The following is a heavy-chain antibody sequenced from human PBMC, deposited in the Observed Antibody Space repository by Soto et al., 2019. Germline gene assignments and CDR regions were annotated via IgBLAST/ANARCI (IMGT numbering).Heavy chain of an antibody. CDR1: GGSITSSSDC. Sequence: SVTPRLPCTVAGGSITSSSDCWSWISKPPGKGLEWIGTIFHGGTTYYNPSLKSRVAISVDTSKNQFSLNLRSVTAADTAMYYCARRAGVTQINNCFGFWGPGTLGTVSS. J-gene: IGHJ5*01. CDR3: ARRAGVTQINNCFGF. CDR2: IFHGGTT. D-gene: IGHD5-18*01. V-gene: IGHV4-39*01.